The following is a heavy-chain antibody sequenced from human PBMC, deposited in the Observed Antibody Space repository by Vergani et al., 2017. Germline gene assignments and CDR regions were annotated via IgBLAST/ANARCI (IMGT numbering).Heavy chain of an antibody. J-gene: IGHJ3*02. D-gene: IGHD1-26*01. CDR2: FDPEDGET. Sequence: QVQLVQSGAEVKKPGASVKVSCKVSGYTLTELSMHWVRQAPGKGLEWMGGFDPEDGETIYAKKFQGRVTMTEETATDTAYMELSSLRXEDTAVYYCATSNSGSYVGAFDIWGQGTMVTVSS. CDR3: ATSNSGSYVGAFDI. V-gene: IGHV1-24*01. CDR1: GYTLTELS.